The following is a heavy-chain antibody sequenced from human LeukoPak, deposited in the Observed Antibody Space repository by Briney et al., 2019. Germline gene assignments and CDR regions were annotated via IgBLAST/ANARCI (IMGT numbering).Heavy chain of an antibody. CDR1: GFTFSSYA. D-gene: IGHD2-2*01. CDR2: ISYDGSNK. CDR3: AREGYCSSTSCYSGFDY. Sequence: GGSLRLSCAASGFTFSSYAMHWVRQAPGKGLEWVAVISYDGSNKYYADSVKGRFTISRDNSKNTLYLQMNSLRAEDTAVYYCAREGYCSSTSCYSGFDYWGQGTLVTVSS. J-gene: IGHJ4*02. V-gene: IGHV3-30-3*01.